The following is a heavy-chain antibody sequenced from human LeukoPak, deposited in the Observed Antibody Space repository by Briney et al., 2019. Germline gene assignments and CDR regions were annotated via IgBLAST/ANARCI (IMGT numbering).Heavy chain of an antibody. V-gene: IGHV4-59*08. CDR2: IYYSGST. J-gene: IGHJ5*02. CDR1: GGSISSYY. CDR3: ARGRGGYSYGYLSSGVDP. Sequence: SETLSLTCTVSGGSISSYYWSWIRHPPGKGLEWIGFIYYSGSTNYNPSLKSRVTISVDTSKNQFSLKLSSVTAADTAVYYCARGRGGYSYGYLSSGVDPWGQGTLVTVSS. D-gene: IGHD5-18*01.